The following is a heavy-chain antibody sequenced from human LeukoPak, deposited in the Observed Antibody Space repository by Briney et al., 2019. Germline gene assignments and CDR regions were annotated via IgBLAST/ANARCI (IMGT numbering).Heavy chain of an antibody. CDR2: ISGSSGGT. CDR3: ARRRLQIDY. V-gene: IGHV3-23*01. D-gene: IGHD4-11*01. Sequence: PGGSLRLSCAASGFTLSRYAMSWGRQAPGKGLGWVSGISGSSGGTYYAPPVKGRFIISRDSSQNTLYLQMHSLKVEDTAIYYCARRRLQIDYWGQGTLVTVSS. J-gene: IGHJ4*02. CDR1: GFTLSRYA.